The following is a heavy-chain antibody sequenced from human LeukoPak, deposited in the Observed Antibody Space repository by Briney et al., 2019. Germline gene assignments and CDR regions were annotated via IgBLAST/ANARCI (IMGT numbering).Heavy chain of an antibody. J-gene: IGHJ4*02. Sequence: GGSLRLSCAAFGFTFSSYWMHWVRQAPGKGLVWVSRINSDGSSTSYADSVKGRFTISRDNAKNTLYLQMNSLRAEDTAVYYCARDKAIVGATQFDYWGQGTLVTVSS. CDR3: ARDKAIVGATQFDY. CDR2: INSDGSST. V-gene: IGHV3-74*01. D-gene: IGHD1-26*01. CDR1: GFTFSSYW.